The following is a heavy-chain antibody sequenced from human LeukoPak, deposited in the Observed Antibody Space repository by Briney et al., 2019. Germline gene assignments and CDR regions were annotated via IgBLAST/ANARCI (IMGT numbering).Heavy chain of an antibody. J-gene: IGHJ3*02. CDR1: GGTFSSYA. Sequence: ASVKVSCKASGGTFSSYAISWVRQAPGQGIEWMGGIIPIFGTANYAQKFQGRVTITTDESTSTAYMELSSLRSEDTAVYYCARDSGVWGSYRTSAFDIWGQGTMVTVSS. CDR3: ARDSGVWGSYRTSAFDI. V-gene: IGHV1-69*05. CDR2: IIPIFGTA. D-gene: IGHD3-16*02.